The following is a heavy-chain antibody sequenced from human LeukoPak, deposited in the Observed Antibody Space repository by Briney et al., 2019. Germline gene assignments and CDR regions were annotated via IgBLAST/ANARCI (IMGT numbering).Heavy chain of an antibody. CDR2: INPNSGGT. CDR3: ARVELEPYINLDY. CDR1: GYTFTSYY. D-gene: IGHD1-1*01. V-gene: IGHV1-2*02. Sequence: ASVKVSCKASGYTFTSYYMHWVRQAPGQGLEWMGWINPNSGGTNYAQKFQGRVTMTRDTSISTAYMELSRLRSDDTAVYYCARVELEPYINLDYWGQGTLVTVSS. J-gene: IGHJ4*02.